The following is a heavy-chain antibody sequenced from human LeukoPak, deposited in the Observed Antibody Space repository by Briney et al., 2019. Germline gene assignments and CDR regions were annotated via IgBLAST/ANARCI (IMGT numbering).Heavy chain of an antibody. Sequence: GGSLRLSCAASGFTFSSYAMHWVRQAPGKGLEWVAVISYDGSNKYYADSVKGRFTISRDNSKNTLYLQMNSLRAEDKAVYYCARGPDGYHSPLFDYWGQGTLVTVSS. J-gene: IGHJ4*02. V-gene: IGHV3-30*04. CDR3: ARGPDGYHSPLFDY. CDR2: ISYDGSNK. CDR1: GFTFSSYA. D-gene: IGHD5-24*01.